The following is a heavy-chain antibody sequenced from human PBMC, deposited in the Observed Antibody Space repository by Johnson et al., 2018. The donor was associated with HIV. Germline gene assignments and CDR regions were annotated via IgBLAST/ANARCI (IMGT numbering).Heavy chain of an antibody. CDR1: GFTFSSYW. Sequence: VQLVESGGGVVQPGRSLRLSCAASGFTFSSYWMSWVRQAPGKGLEWVSYISSSGSAIYYADSVRGRFTISRDNAKNTLYLQMSSLRAEDRAVYYCAKDMRPVRGWGGGSYRGVSDAFDIWGQGTMVTVSS. D-gene: IGHD1-26*01. CDR3: AKDMRPVRGWGGGSYRGVSDAFDI. CDR2: ISSSGSAI. J-gene: IGHJ3*02. V-gene: IGHV3-48*04.